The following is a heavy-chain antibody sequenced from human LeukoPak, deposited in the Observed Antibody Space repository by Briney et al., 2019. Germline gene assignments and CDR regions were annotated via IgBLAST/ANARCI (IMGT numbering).Heavy chain of an antibody. V-gene: IGHV1-18*01. J-gene: IGHJ4*02. CDR3: ASWSSRYLSTSYSDY. CDR1: GYTFTSYG. CDR2: ISTYNGNT. Sequence: GASVKVSCKASGYTFTSYGISWVRQAPGQGLEWMGWISTYNGNTKYAQNLQGRVTMTTDTSTNTAYMELRSLRSDDTAVYFCASWSSRYLSTSYSDYWGQGTLVTVSS. D-gene: IGHD2-2*01.